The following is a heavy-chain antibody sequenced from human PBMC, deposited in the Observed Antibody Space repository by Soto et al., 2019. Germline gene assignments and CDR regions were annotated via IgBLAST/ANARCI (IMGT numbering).Heavy chain of an antibody. D-gene: IGHD3-22*01. J-gene: IGHJ5*02. CDR1: GYSFTDYH. CDR2: IIPIFGTA. Sequence: ASVKVSCKASGYSFTDYHIHWVRQAPGQGLEWMGGIIPIFGTANYAQKFQGRVTITADESTSTAYMELSSLRSEDTAVYYCARDQNTPYYYDSSGYPPLGFDPWGQGTLVTSPQ. V-gene: IGHV1-69*13. CDR3: ARDQNTPYYYDSSGYPPLGFDP.